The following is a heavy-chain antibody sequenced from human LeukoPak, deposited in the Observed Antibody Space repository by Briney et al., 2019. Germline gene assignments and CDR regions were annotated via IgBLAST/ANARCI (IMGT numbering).Heavy chain of an antibody. Sequence: GGSLRLSCVASGFSFSTQRMHWVRQAPGKGLVWVSYINIDERITGYADSVKGRFTISRDNGKNTSYLEMNSLRVEDTAIYYCFREGGDWGQGTLVTVSS. J-gene: IGHJ4*02. V-gene: IGHV3-74*01. CDR2: INIDERIT. CDR3: FREGGD. D-gene: IGHD3-10*01. CDR1: GFSFSTQR.